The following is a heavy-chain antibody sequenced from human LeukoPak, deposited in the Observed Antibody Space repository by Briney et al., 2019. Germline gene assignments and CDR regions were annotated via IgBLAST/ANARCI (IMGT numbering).Heavy chain of an antibody. J-gene: IGHJ4*02. CDR3: ASLLTTPDY. CDR2: INHSGST. D-gene: IGHD4-17*01. Sequence: SETLSLTCAVYGGSFSGYYWGWIRQPPGKGLEWIGEINHSGSTNYNPSLKSRVTISVDTSKNQFSLKLSSVTAADTAVYYCASLLTTPDYWGQGTLVTVSS. CDR1: GGSFSGYY. V-gene: IGHV4-34*01.